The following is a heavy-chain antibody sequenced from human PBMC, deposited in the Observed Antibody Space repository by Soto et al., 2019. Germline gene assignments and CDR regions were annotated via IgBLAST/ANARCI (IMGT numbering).Heavy chain of an antibody. D-gene: IGHD3-16*01. V-gene: IGHV4-34*01. J-gene: IGHJ3*02. CDR3: ARLLQKPIMMYPI. Sequence: SETLSLTCAVYGGSFSGYYWSWIRQPPGKGLEWIGEINHSGSTNYNPSLKSRVTISVDTSKNQFSLKLSSVTAADTAVYYCARLLQKPIMMYPIWGQGTMVTV. CDR1: GGSFSGYY. CDR2: INHSGST.